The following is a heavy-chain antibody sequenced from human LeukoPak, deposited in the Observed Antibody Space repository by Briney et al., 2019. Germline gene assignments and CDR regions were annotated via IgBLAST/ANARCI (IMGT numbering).Heavy chain of an antibody. V-gene: IGHV4-34*01. CDR3: AGSPYYYDSSGYY. Sequence: PSETLSLTCAVYGGSFSGYYWSWIRQPPGKGLEWIGEINHSGSTNYNPSLKSRVTISVDTSKNQFSLKLSSVTAADTAVYYCAGSPYYYDSSGYYWGQGTLVTVSS. CDR1: GGSFSGYY. CDR2: INHSGST. D-gene: IGHD3-22*01. J-gene: IGHJ4*02.